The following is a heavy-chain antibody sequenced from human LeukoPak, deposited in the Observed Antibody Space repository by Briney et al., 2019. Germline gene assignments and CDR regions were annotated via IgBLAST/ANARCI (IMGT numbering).Heavy chain of an antibody. J-gene: IGHJ4*02. CDR2: ISYTGST. Sequence: SETLSLTCTVSRVSISAYYWSWIRQPPAKGLEWIGYISYTGSTTYNPSLKSRVTISMDTSENQFSLKLSSVTAADTAMYYCARHTAGTTEDYWGQGTLVTVSS. CDR1: RVSISAYY. CDR3: ARHTAGTTEDY. V-gene: IGHV4-59*08. D-gene: IGHD1-1*01.